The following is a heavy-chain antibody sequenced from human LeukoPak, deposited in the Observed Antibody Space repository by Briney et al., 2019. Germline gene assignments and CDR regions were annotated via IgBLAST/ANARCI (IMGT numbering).Heavy chain of an antibody. CDR1: GYTFTGYY. V-gene: IGHV1-2*04. D-gene: IGHD3-9*01. J-gene: IGHJ6*04. CDR3: AKSKGAYDILTGYHYYYYGMDV. Sequence: GASVKVSCKASGYTFTGYYMHWVRQAPGQGLEWIGWINSNSGGTNYAQKFQGWVTMTRDTSISTAYMELSRLRSDDTAVYYCAKSKGAYDILTGYHYYYYGMDVWGKGTTVTVSS. CDR2: INSNSGGT.